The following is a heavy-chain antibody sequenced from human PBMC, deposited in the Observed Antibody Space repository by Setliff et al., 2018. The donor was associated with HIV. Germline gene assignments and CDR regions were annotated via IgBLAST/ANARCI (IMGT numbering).Heavy chain of an antibody. J-gene: IGHJ3*01. CDR1: GGSIPGGSSXGSKYY. CDR3: ARRIPLRQWMXXGDSFDV. CDR2: VHTSGST. D-gene: IGHD3-16*01. Sequence: SETLSLTCTVSGGSIPGGSSXGSKYYWGWFRQPPGKGLEWIGRVHTSGSTYYNSSLKSRITISLDTSKNQLSLRLRSVTAADTAVYXXARRIPLRQWMXXGDSFDVWGRGTKVTVSS. V-gene: IGHV4-39*01.